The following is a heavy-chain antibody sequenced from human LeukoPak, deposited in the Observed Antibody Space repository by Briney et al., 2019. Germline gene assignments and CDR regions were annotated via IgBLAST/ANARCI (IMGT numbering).Heavy chain of an antibody. Sequence: GGSLRLSCEVSGLTFSNVWMHWVRQTPGQGLVWVCRINTAGSTVYADPVKGRFTISRDNAMNMVYLQMNSLRTEDTAVYYCASFRDTDNWGRGTMVTVSS. D-gene: IGHD2-21*01. J-gene: IGHJ3*01. CDR1: GLTFSNVW. CDR2: INTAGST. V-gene: IGHV3-74*01. CDR3: ASFRDTDN.